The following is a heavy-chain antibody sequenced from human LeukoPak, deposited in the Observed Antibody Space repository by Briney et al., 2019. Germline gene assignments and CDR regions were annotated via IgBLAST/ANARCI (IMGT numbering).Heavy chain of an antibody. CDR1: GFTFSSYA. J-gene: IGHJ4*02. CDR3: AKVSYGSVAGTLDY. D-gene: IGHD6-19*01. CDR2: ISGSGGST. V-gene: IGHV3-23*01. Sequence: GGSLRLSCAASGFTFSSYAMSWVRQAPGKGLEGVSAISGSGGSTYYADPVKGRFTIPRDNSKNTLYLQMNSLRAEDTAVYYCAKVSYGSVAGTLDYWGQGTLVTVSS.